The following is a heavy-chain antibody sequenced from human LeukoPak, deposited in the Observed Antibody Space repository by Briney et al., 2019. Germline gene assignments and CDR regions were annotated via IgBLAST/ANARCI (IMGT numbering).Heavy chain of an antibody. CDR3: ARDSGQWLAPRGDYYYGMDV. Sequence: SETLSLTCTVSGGSISSYYWSWIRQPPGKGLEWIGYIYYSGSTNYNPSLKSRVTISVDTSKSQFSLKLSSVTAADTAVYYCARDSGQWLAPRGDYYYGMDVWGQGTTVTVSS. D-gene: IGHD6-19*01. CDR1: GGSISSYY. CDR2: IYYSGST. J-gene: IGHJ6*02. V-gene: IGHV4-59*01.